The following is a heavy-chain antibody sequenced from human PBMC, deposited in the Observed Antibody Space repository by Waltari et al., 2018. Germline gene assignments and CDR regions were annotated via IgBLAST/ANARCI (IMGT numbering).Heavy chain of an antibody. CDR3: ARASLLGYCSGGSCYSNDY. CDR2: INNSGST. V-gene: IGHV4-34*01. Sequence: QVQLQQWGAGLLKPSETLSLTCAVYGGSFSGYYWSWIRQPPGKGLEWIGEINNSGSTNYTPSLKSRVTISVDTSKNQFSLKLSSVTAADTAVYYCARASLLGYCSGGSCYSNDYWGQGTLVTVSS. J-gene: IGHJ4*02. CDR1: GGSFSGYY. D-gene: IGHD2-15*01.